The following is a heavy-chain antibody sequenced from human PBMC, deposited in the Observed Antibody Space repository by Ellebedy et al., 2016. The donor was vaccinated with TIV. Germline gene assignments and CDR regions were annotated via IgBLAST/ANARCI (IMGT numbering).Heavy chain of an antibody. CDR3: ARGGSERLLPGV. D-gene: IGHD3-10*01. CDR2: INPNSGGT. J-gene: IGHJ6*02. V-gene: IGHV1-2*02. Sequence: ASVKVSCXASGYTFTGYYMHWVRQAPGQGLEWMGWINPNSGGTNYAQKFQGRVTMTRDTSISTAYMELSSLRSEDTAVYYCARGGSERLLPGVWGQGTTVTVSS. CDR1: GYTFTGYY.